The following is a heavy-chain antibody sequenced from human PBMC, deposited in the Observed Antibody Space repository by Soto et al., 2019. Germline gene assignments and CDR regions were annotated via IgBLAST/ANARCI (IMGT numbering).Heavy chain of an antibody. CDR3: ARGYYHDSGSSFTY. D-gene: IGHD3-10*01. J-gene: IGHJ4*02. CDR2: INQSGST. Sequence: QVQLQQWGAGLLKSSETLSLTCAVYSESFSKYYCNWIRQSPGKGLEWIGEINQSGSTNYNPSLKSRVTTSIDTSMNQFSPKLTAVTAADSAMDYCARGYYHDSGSSFTYWGQGTLVTVSS. CDR1: SESFSKYY. V-gene: IGHV4-34*01.